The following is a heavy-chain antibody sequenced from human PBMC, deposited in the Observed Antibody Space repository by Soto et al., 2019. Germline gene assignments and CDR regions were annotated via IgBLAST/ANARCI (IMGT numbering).Heavy chain of an antibody. J-gene: IGHJ6*03. V-gene: IGHV5-51*01. Sequence: PGESLKISCKGSGYSFTSYWIGWVRQMPGKGLEWMGIIYPGDSDTRYSPSFQGQVTISADKSISTAYLQWGSLKASDTAMYYCARALYCSSTSGYDAGEYYYYMDVWGKGTTVTVSS. D-gene: IGHD2-2*01. CDR1: GYSFTSYW. CDR3: ARALYCSSTSGYDAGEYYYYMDV. CDR2: IYPGDSDT.